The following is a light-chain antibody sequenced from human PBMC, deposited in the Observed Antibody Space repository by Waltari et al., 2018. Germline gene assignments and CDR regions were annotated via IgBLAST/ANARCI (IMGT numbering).Light chain of an antibody. V-gene: IGLV2-8*01. CDR3: SSYAGSHVV. Sequence: QSALTPPPSASGSPGQSVAISCTGTSSDGGRSNYVSWYPQHPGKAPKLIISEVTQRPSGVPDRFSGSKSGNTASLTVSGLQAEDEADYYCSSYAGSHVVFGGGTKLTVL. CDR2: EVT. J-gene: IGLJ2*01. CDR1: SSDGGRSNY.